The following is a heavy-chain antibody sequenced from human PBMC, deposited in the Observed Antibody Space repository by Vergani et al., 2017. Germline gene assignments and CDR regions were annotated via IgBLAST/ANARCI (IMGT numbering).Heavy chain of an antibody. CDR1: GYTFTSYG. Sequence: QVQLVQSGAEVKKPGASVKVSCKASGYTFTSYGISWVRQAPGQGLEWMGWISAYNGNTNYAQKLQGRVTMTTGKSTSTAYMELRSLRSDDTAVYYCARDKGGAVAGRYYYYGMDVWGQGTTVTVSS. J-gene: IGHJ6*02. CDR2: ISAYNGNT. V-gene: IGHV1-18*01. D-gene: IGHD6-19*01. CDR3: ARDKGGAVAGRYYYYGMDV.